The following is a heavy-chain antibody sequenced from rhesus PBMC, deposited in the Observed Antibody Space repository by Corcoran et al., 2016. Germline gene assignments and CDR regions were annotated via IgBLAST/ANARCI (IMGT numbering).Heavy chain of an antibody. D-gene: IGHD2-21*01. CDR1: GYTFTSYY. Sequence: QVQLVQSGAEIKQPGASVKLSCKASGYTFTSYYMHWVRQAPGQVLEWIGLISPYIGNKSYAQNCKGRVTITTDTSTSTGYMELSSLRSEDTAVDYCTRGGYCTGSGCYGLDSWGQGVVVTVSS. V-gene: IGHV1-180*01. CDR2: ISPYIGNK. CDR3: TRGGYCTGSGCYGLDS. J-gene: IGHJ6*01.